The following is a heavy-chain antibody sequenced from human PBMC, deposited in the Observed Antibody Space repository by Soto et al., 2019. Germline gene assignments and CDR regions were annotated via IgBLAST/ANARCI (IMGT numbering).Heavy chain of an antibody. CDR3: ARRRGGYSLDV. Sequence: QVRLQESGPGLVRPSETLSLTCAVSGASMTNYYWTWIRQTPGRRLEWIGYIFHNGNTKFNPSLFGRFSMSIDTSKSQFSLNLTSVTAADTAVYYCARRRGGYSLDVWGKGTKINVSS. V-gene: IGHV4-4*09. CDR1: GASMTNYY. CDR2: IFHNGNT. J-gene: IGHJ6*04. D-gene: IGHD3-16*02.